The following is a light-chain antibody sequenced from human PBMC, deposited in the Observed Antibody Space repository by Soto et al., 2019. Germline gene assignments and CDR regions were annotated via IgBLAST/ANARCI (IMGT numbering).Light chain of an antibody. CDR1: SSNIGAGYD. CDR2: SNI. J-gene: IGLJ1*01. V-gene: IGLV1-40*01. CDR3: QSYDRSLRGNCV. Sequence: QSVLTQPPSVSGAPGQRVTISCTGTSSNIGAGYDVHWYQHLPGTAPKLLIYSNINRPSGVPDRFSGSKSGTSASLAITGLQAEDEADYYCQSYDRSLRGNCVFGTGTQLTVL.